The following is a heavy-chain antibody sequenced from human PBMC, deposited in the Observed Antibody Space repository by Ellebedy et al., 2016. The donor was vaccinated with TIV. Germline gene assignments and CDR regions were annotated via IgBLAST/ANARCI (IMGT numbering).Heavy chain of an antibody. V-gene: IGHV3-7*01. Sequence: GESLKISCEASGFNFRSYWMSWVRQAPGKGLEWVANIYQGGGERYYVDSVKVRFTISRDKARNSVYLQINSLRAEDTAVDYCARRGSYGDYSVRVNSWFDLWGQGTLVTVSS. CDR2: IYQGGGER. J-gene: IGHJ5*02. CDR1: GFNFRSYW. CDR3: ARRGSYGDYSVRVNSWFDL. D-gene: IGHD4-17*01.